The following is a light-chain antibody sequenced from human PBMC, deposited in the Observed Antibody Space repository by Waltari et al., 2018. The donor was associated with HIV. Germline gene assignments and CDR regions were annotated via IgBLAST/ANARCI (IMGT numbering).Light chain of an antibody. CDR3: YSAADNSGL. J-gene: IGLJ3*02. V-gene: IGLV3-27*01. CDR1: LLAKKY. Sequence: SYELTQPSSVSVSPGQTARITCPGDLLAKKYVRWLQQKPGQAPEMVMYKASERPSVIPACFSGSSSGTTVSLTIGGAQVDDEADYYCYSAADNSGLFGGGTKLTVL. CDR2: KAS.